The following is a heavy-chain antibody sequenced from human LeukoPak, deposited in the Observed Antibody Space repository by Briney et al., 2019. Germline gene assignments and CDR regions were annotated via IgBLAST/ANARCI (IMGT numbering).Heavy chain of an antibody. D-gene: IGHD6-13*01. CDR2: IYTSGST. V-gene: IGHV4-4*09. CDR1: GGSISSYY. Sequence: SETLSLTCTVSGGSISSYYWSWIRQPPGKGLEWIGYIYTSGSTNYNPSLKSRVTISVDTSKNQFSLRLSSVTAADTAVYYCARHQYSSSWYDYWGQGTLVTVSS. CDR3: ARHQYSSSWYDY. J-gene: IGHJ4*02.